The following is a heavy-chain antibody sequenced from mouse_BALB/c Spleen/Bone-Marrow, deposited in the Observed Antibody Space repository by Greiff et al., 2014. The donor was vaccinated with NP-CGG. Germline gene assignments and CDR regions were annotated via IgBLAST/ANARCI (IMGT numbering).Heavy chain of an antibody. Sequence: QVQLKESGAELVRPGTSVKVSCKASGYAFTNYLIEWVKQRPGQGLEWIGVINPGGGGTNYNEKFKGEATLTADKSSSTAYMQLSSLTSDDSAVYFCARGGDYGFMDYWGQGTSVTVSS. CDR2: INPGGGGT. CDR1: GYAFTNYL. J-gene: IGHJ4*01. CDR3: ARGGDYGFMDY. D-gene: IGHD1-2*01. V-gene: IGHV1-54*01.